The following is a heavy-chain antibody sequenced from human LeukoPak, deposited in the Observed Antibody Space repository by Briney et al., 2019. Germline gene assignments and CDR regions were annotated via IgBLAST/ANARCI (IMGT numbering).Heavy chain of an antibody. J-gene: IGHJ4*02. CDR2: INPSGGST. CDR1: GYTFTSYY. Sequence: ASVKVSCKASGYTFTSYYMHWVRQAPGQGLEWMGIINPSGGSTSYAQKFRGRVTMTRDTSTSTVYMELSSLRSEDTAVYYCAREAEIKCFDYWGQGTLVTVSS. V-gene: IGHV1-46*01. D-gene: IGHD3-16*01. CDR3: AREAEIKCFDY.